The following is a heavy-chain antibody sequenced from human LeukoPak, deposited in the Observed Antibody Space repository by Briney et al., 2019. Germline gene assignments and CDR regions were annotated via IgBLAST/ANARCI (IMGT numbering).Heavy chain of an antibody. J-gene: IGHJ4*02. Sequence: GGSLRLSCAASGFTFSSYSMNWVRQAPGKGLEWVSSISSSSSYIYYADSVKGRFTVSRDNSKNTLYLQMSSLRAEDTAVFYCASSPGDYGDLPLRHSVPFFDYWGQGTLVTVSS. D-gene: IGHD4-17*01. CDR1: GFTFSSYS. CDR2: ISSSSSYI. V-gene: IGHV3-21*01. CDR3: ASSPGDYGDLPLRHSVPFFDY.